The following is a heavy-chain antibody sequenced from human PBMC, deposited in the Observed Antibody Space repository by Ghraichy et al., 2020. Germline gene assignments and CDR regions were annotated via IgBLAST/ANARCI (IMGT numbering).Heavy chain of an antibody. CDR1: GYTFTGYY. V-gene: IGHV1-2*06. D-gene: IGHD4-17*01. Sequence: ASVKVSCKASGYTFTGYYMHWVRQAPGQGLEWMGRINPNSGGTNYAQKFQGRVTMTRDTSISTAYMELSRLRSDDTAVYYCARSTPDYGDYCDYWGQGTLVTVSS. CDR3: ARSTPDYGDYCDY. J-gene: IGHJ4*02. CDR2: INPNSGGT.